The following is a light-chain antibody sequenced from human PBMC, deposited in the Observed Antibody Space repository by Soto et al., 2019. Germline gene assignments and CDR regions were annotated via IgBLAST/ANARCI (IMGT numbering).Light chain of an antibody. Sequence: QSVLTQPASVSGSPGQSITISCTGTNSDVGGYDYVSWYQHYPGKAPKLLIYQVNNRPSGVSSRFSGSKSGNTASLTFSGLQAEDEVDYYCSSLTSSNTWVFGGGTKVTVL. J-gene: IGLJ3*02. CDR1: NSDVGGYDY. V-gene: IGLV2-14*01. CDR2: QVN. CDR3: SSLTSSNTWV.